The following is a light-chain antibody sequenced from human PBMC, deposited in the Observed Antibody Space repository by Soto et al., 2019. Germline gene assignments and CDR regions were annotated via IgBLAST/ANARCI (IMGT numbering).Light chain of an antibody. CDR3: QSYDSSLSGSV. J-gene: IGLJ3*02. CDR1: SSNIGASYA. V-gene: IGLV1-40*01. Sequence: QSVLTQPPSVSGAPGQRVTISCTGSSSNIGASYAVHWYQQLPGTAPKLLIYGNSNRPSGVPDRFSGSKSGTSASLAITGLQAEDEADYDCQSYDSSLSGSVFGGGTKLTVL. CDR2: GNS.